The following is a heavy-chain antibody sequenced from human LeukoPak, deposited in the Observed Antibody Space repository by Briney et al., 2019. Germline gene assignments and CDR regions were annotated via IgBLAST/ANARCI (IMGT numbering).Heavy chain of an antibody. CDR2: INSDGSRT. CDR3: ARLPAPGYYYGMDV. J-gene: IGHJ6*02. V-gene: IGHV3-74*01. Sequence: GGSLRLSCAASGFTLNGYWMHWVRQAPGKGLVWVSRINSDGSRTDYADSVKGRFTISRDNAKNSLFLQMSSLRDKDTAVYYCARLPAPGYYYGMDVWGQGTTVTVSS. CDR1: GFTLNGYW.